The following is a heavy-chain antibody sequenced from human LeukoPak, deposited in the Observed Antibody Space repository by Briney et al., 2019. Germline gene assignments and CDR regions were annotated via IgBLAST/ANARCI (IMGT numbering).Heavy chain of an antibody. D-gene: IGHD2-2*01. CDR1: GFTFSSYA. J-gene: IGHJ6*03. CDR2: ISGSGGST. CDR3: AKDRSSKHYYYYYYMDV. Sequence: PGGSLRLSCAASGFTFSSYAMSWVRQAPGKGLEWVSAISGSGGSTYYADSVKGRFTISRDNSKNTLYLQMNSLRAEDRAVYYCAKDRSSKHYYYYYYMDVWGKGTTVTVSS. V-gene: IGHV3-23*01.